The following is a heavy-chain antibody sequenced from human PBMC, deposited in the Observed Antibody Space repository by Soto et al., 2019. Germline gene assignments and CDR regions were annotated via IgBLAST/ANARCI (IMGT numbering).Heavy chain of an antibody. CDR1: GGSISTGGIY. J-gene: IGHJ4*02. Sequence: PSETLSLTCTVSGGSISTGGIYWSWIRQLPGKGLEWIGYIYYSGTAYYNPSLKSRVSMSVDTSKNQFFLKLTSVTAADTAVYFCARDGRSYPTSGLDNWGQGTLATVSS. CDR3: ARDGRSYPTSGLDN. D-gene: IGHD3-16*02. CDR2: IYYSGTA. V-gene: IGHV4-31*02.